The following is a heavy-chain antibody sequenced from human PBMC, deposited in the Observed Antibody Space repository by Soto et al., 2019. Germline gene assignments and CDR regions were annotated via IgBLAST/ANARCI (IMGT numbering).Heavy chain of an antibody. D-gene: IGHD3-9*01. CDR2: ISKRGST. CDR3: ARALYDILTGHYYGMHV. Sequence: PEPLPLTCTVSGTFISSYYRSLIILPLRKGLEWIGYISKRGSTNYNPSLKSRVTISVDTSKNQFSLMLSSVTAADTAVYYWARALYDILTGHYYGMHVWGQGTTVT. J-gene: IGHJ6*01. CDR1: GTFISSYY. V-gene: IGHV4-59*01.